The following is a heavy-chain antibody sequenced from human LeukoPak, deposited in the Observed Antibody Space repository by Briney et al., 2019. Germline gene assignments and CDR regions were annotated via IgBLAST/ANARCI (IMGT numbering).Heavy chain of an antibody. V-gene: IGHV3-33*01. Sequence: GGSLRLSCAASGFTLGSYGIQWVRQAPGKGLEWVAVIWYDGSNKYYADSVKGRFTISKDNSMNTLYLQMNSLRAEDTAVYYCARDSCGGDCYSCDHWGQGTLVTVSS. CDR2: IWYDGSNK. CDR3: ARDSCGGDCYSCDH. D-gene: IGHD2-21*02. CDR1: GFTLGSYG. J-gene: IGHJ5*02.